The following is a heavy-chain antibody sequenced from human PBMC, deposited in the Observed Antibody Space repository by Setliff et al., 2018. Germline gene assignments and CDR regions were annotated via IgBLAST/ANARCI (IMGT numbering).Heavy chain of an antibody. J-gene: IGHJ5*02. CDR1: GGSFSGYY. CDR3: AKGPDSSGYQGWFDP. CDR2: INHSGST. D-gene: IGHD3-22*01. Sequence: LSLTCAVYGGSFSGYYWSWIRQPPGKGLEWIGEINHSGSTNYNPSLKSRVTISVDTSKNQFSLKLSSVTAADTAVYYCAKGPDSSGYQGWFDPWGQGTLVTVS. V-gene: IGHV4-34*01.